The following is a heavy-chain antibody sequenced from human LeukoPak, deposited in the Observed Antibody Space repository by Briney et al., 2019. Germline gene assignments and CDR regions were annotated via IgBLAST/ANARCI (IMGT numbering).Heavy chain of an antibody. CDR2: IRYDGSNK. CDR3: ANSPGGSTGWFPDY. V-gene: IGHV3-30*02. D-gene: IGHD6-19*01. CDR1: GFTFSNSG. J-gene: IGHJ4*02. Sequence: PGGSLKLSCAASGFTFSNSGMHWVRQAPGKGLEWVTFIRYDGSNKYYVDSVKGRFTISRDNSKNTLYLQMNSLRAEDTAMYYCANSPGGSTGWFPDYWGQGTLVTVSS.